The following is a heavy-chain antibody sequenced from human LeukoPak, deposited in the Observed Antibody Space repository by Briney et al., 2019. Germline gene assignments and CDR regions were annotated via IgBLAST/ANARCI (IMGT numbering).Heavy chain of an antibody. CDR1: GFTFSSYA. V-gene: IGHV3-23*01. CDR2: ISGSGGST. Sequence: PGASLRLSCAASGFTFSSYAMSWVRRAPGKGLEWVSAISGSGGSTYYADSVKGRFTISRDNSKNTLYLQMNSLRAEDTALYYCAKDIAARPACFDYWGQGTLVTVSS. J-gene: IGHJ4*02. D-gene: IGHD6-6*01. CDR3: AKDIAARPACFDY.